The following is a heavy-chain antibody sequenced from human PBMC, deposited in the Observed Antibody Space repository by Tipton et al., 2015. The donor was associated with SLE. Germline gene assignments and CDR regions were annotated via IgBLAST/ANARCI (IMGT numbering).Heavy chain of an antibody. Sequence: TLSLTCTVSGGSFSNYYWSWIRQSAGKGLEWIGRVHTSGSTSYNPSLQSRLTMSLDTSNNQLYLRLSSVTAADTALYYCVRVIVPASRGAFDIWGQGTMVTVSS. CDR3: VRVIVPASRGAFDI. CDR1: GGSFSNYY. J-gene: IGHJ3*02. D-gene: IGHD2-2*01. V-gene: IGHV4-4*07. CDR2: VHTSGST.